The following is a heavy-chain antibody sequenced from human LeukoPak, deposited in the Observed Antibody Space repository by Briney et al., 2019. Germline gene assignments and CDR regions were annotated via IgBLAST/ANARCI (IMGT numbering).Heavy chain of an antibody. CDR1: GYTLTELS. V-gene: IGHV1-24*01. D-gene: IGHD5-18*01. J-gene: IGHJ3*02. CDR2: FDPEDGET. Sequence: ASVKVSCKVSGYTLTELSMHWVRQAPGKVREWMGGFDPEDGETIYAQKFQGRVTMTEDTSTDTAYMELSSLRSEDTAVYYCATELVDTAMVERAFDIWGQGTMVTVSS. CDR3: ATELVDTAMVERAFDI.